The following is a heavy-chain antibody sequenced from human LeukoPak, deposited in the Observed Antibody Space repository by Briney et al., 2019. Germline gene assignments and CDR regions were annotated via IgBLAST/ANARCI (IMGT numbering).Heavy chain of an antibody. D-gene: IGHD6-19*01. J-gene: IGHJ1*01. CDR1: GFTFNNYA. V-gene: IGHV3-23*01. CDR2: ISAGGVHT. Sequence: GGSLRLSCAASGFTFNNYAMSWVRQAPGKGLEWVSVISAGGVHTYYADSVKGRFTISRDNSKNTLYVQMNSLRAEDTAAYYCAKDPAVAGTAEYFQHWGQGTLVTVSS. CDR3: AKDPAVAGTAEYFQH.